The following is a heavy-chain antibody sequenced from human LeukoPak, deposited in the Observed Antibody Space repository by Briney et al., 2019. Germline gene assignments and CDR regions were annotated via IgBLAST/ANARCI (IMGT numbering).Heavy chain of an antibody. V-gene: IGHV4-34*01. J-gene: IGHJ4*02. D-gene: IGHD1-26*01. Sequence: PSETLSLTCAVYGGPFSGYYWSWIRQPPGKGLEWIGEINHSGSTNYNPSLKSRVTISVDTSKNQISLKLSSVTAADTAVYYCARAVGAHFDYWGQGTLVTVSS. CDR1: GGPFSGYY. CDR2: INHSGST. CDR3: ARAVGAHFDY.